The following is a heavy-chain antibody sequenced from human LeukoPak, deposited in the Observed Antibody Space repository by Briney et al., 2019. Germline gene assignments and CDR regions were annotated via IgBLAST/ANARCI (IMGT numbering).Heavy chain of an antibody. V-gene: IGHV3-48*01. CDR1: GFTFSSYS. J-gene: IGHJ4*02. D-gene: IGHD1-26*01. CDR2: ISSTSSTI. Sequence: PGGPLRLSCAASGFTFSSYSMNWVRQAPGKGLEWVSYISSTSSTIYYGDSVKGRFTISRDNAKNSLYLQMNSLRAEDTAVYYCASLPLGYSGSFWGQGTLVTVSS. CDR3: ASLPLGYSGSF.